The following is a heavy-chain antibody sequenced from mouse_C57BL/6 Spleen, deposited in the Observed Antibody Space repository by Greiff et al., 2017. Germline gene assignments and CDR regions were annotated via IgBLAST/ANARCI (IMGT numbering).Heavy chain of an antibody. D-gene: IGHD1-1*01. J-gene: IGHJ4*01. CDR1: GFTFSDYY. Sequence: EVKVVESGGGLVQPGGSLKLSCAASGFTFSDYYMYWVRQTPEKRLEWVAYISNGGGSTYYPDTVTGRFTISRDNAKNTLYLQMSRLKSEDTAMYYCARRSSGAMDYWGQGTSVTVSS. CDR2: ISNGGGST. CDR3: ARRSSGAMDY. V-gene: IGHV5-12*01.